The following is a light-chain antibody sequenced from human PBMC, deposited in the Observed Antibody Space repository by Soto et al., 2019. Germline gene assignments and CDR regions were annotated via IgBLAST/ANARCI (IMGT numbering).Light chain of an antibody. CDR3: QQYGSSPPYT. CDR1: QSVSSSY. V-gene: IGKV3-20*01. J-gene: IGKJ2*01. Sequence: EIVLTQSPGTLSLSPGERATLSCRASQSVSSSYFACYQQKPGQAPSLLIYGASIRATGIPDRFSGSGSGTDFTLTISSLEPEDFAVSYCQQYGSSPPYTFGQGTKLEIK. CDR2: GAS.